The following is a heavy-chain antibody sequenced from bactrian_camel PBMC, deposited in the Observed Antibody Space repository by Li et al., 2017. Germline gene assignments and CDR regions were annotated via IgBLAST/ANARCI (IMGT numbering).Heavy chain of an antibody. Sequence: HVQLVESGGGLVQPGGSLRLSCAASGFTFTSYGMHWVRQAPGKGLEWISALKSGSGRTYYADSVKGRFTISRDDAKNSLYLQMNCLKSEDTGTYYCAAWTSRSGDYCYTPDPAFAHWGQGTQVTVS. CDR2: LKSGSGRT. V-gene: IGHV3S1*01. CDR3: AAWTSRSGDYCYTPDPAFAH. CDR1: GFTFTSYG. J-gene: IGHJ4*01. D-gene: IGHD1*01.